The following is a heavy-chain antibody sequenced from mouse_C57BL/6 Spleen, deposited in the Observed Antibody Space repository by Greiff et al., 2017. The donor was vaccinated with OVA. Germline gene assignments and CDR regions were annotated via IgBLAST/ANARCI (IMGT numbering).Heavy chain of an antibody. CDR2: INYDGSST. J-gene: IGHJ4*01. D-gene: IGHD3-3*01. CDR3: ARVILGNYAMDY. Sequence: EVKLMESEGGLVQPGSSMKLSCTASGFTFSDYYMAWVRQVPEKGLEWVANINYDGSSTYYLDSLKSRFIISRDNAKNILYLQMSSLKSEDTATYYCARVILGNYAMDYWGQGTSVTVSS. V-gene: IGHV5-16*01. CDR1: GFTFSDYY.